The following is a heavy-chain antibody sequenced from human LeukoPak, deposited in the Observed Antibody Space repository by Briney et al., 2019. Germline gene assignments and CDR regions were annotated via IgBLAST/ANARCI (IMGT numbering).Heavy chain of an antibody. CDR1: GFTFSSYE. CDR3: AKNGGRGAYCSGGSCYPYYYYYIDG. D-gene: IGHD2-15*01. CDR2: ISSSGSTI. J-gene: IGHJ6*03. V-gene: IGHV3-48*03. Sequence: GGSLRLSCAASGFTFSSYEMNWVRQAPGKGLEWVSYISSSGSTIYYADSVKGRFTISRDNSKNTLYLQMNSLRAEDTAIYYCAKNGGRGAYCSGGSCYPYYYYYIDGWGKGTTVTISS.